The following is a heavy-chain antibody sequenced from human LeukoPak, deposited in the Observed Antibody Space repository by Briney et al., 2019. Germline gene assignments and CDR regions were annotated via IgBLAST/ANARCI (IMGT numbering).Heavy chain of an antibody. V-gene: IGHV3-23*01. CDR3: ATYLGRYSPFDY. CDR2: ISGSGGST. D-gene: IGHD6-13*01. Sequence: PGGSLRLSCAASGFTSSSYAMSWVRQAPGKGLEWVSAISGSGGSTYYADSVKGRFTISRDNSKNTLYLQMNSLRAEDTAVYYCATYLGRYSPFDYWGQGTLVTVSS. CDR1: GFTSSSYA. J-gene: IGHJ4*02.